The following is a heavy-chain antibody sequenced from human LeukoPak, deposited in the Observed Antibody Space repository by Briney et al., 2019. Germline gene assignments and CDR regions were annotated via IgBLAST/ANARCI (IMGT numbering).Heavy chain of an antibody. V-gene: IGHV1-69*04. J-gene: IGHJ4*02. D-gene: IGHD5-18*01. Sequence: ASVKVSCKASGGTFSRYAISWVRQAPGQGLEWMGRIIPIFGIANYAQKFQGRVTTTADRSTSTAYMELSSLRSEDTAVYYCARGYSMVTEEYFDYWGQGSLVTVSS. CDR2: IIPIFGIA. CDR1: GGTFSRYA. CDR3: ARGYSMVTEEYFDY.